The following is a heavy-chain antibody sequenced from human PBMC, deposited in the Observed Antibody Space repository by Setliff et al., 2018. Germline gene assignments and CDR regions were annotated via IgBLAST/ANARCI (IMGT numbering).Heavy chain of an antibody. Sequence: KPSETLSLTCTVYGGSFSNYYWSWIRQPPGKGLEWIGYIYHNGNTNFNPSLKSRVNMSVDTSNNQFVLNLKAVTAADTAVYYCARVDFTMIQGVLGLWGQGTLVTVSS. CDR3: ARVDFTMIQGVLGL. D-gene: IGHD3-10*01. V-gene: IGHV4-59*12. J-gene: IGHJ1*01. CDR2: IYHNGNT. CDR1: GGSFSNYY.